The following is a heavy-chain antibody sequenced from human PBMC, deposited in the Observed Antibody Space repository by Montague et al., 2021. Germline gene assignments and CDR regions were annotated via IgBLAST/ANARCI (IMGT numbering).Heavy chain of an antibody. Sequence: SETLSLTCGVYGGSLSEYYWTWIRQSPEKGLEWIGEVRHIESTNYNPSLKSRVTTSVDKSKNQFSLKLRSVTAADTAVYYCASDRGPFDYWGQGTVVTVSS. D-gene: IGHD3-10*01. J-gene: IGHJ4*02. V-gene: IGHV4-34*01. CDR2: VRHIEST. CDR1: GGSLSEYY. CDR3: ASDRGPFDY.